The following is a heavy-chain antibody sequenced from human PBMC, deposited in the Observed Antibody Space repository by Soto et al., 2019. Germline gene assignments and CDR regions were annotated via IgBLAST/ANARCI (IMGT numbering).Heavy chain of an antibody. Sequence: PSETLSLTCAVYGGSFSGYYWSWIRQPPGKGLEWIGEINHSGSTNYNPSLKSRVTISVDTSKNQFSLKLSSVTAADTAVYYGARGKRGLRMGSYYYYGMDVWGQGTTATVSS. V-gene: IGHV4-34*01. CDR3: ARGKRGLRMGSYYYYGMDV. CDR2: INHSGST. CDR1: GGSFSGYY. J-gene: IGHJ6*02. D-gene: IGHD4-17*01.